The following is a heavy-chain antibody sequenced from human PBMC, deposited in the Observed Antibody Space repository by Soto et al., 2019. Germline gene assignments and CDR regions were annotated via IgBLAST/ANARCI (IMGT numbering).Heavy chain of an antibody. J-gene: IGHJ4*02. CDR2: MSYSGST. Sequence: SETLSLTCNVSGGSIFSSDYFWGWIRQAPGKGLEWIGSMSYSGSTLHNPSLRSRVTISVDTPKSQFSLKLSSVTATDTAVYYCTTLVVVTTSGYAGFDHWGQGTRVTVSS. CDR3: TTLVVVTTSGYAGFDH. V-gene: IGHV4-39*01. CDR1: GGSIFSSDYF. D-gene: IGHD2-21*02.